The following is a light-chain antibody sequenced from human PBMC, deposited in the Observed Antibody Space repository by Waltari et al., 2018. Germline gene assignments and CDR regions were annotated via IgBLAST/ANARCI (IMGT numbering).Light chain of an antibody. Sequence: DIVLTQSPDSLAVSLGERATINCKSSQSVSYSSNNRDDLAWYQQKPGQPPKLLIYWASTRESGVPDRFSGSGSGTDFTLTISSLQAEDVAVYYCQQYYSNFFTFGPGTKVDIK. CDR3: QQYYSNFFT. J-gene: IGKJ3*01. CDR2: WAS. CDR1: QSVSYSSNNRDD. V-gene: IGKV4-1*01.